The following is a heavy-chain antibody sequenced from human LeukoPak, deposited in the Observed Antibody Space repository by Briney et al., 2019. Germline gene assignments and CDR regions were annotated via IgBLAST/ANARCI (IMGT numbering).Heavy chain of an antibody. J-gene: IGHJ4*02. CDR2: IYYSGST. CDR3: ARHDILTGYYFPDY. D-gene: IGHD3-9*01. Sequence: SETLSLTCTVSGGSIKNYYWSWIRQPPGKGLEWIGYIYYSGSTKYNPSLKTRVTISVDTSKNQFSLRLSSVTAADTAVYYCARHDILTGYYFPDYWGQGTLVTVSS. CDR1: GGSIKNYY. V-gene: IGHV4-59*01.